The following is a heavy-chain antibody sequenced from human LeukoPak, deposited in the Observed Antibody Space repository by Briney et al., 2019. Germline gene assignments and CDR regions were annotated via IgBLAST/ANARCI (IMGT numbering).Heavy chain of an antibody. D-gene: IGHD5-18*01. V-gene: IGHV3-21*01. CDR1: GFTFSSYH. CDR2: IGSSGSYI. CDR3: ARRATTERGHSYGLDF. Sequence: GGSLRLSCEVSGFTFSSYHMNWVRQAPGKGLEWVSSIGSSGSYIYYADSLTGRFTISRDNAKNTLYLQMNSLRAEDTAMYYCARRATTERGHSYGLDFWGQGTLVTVSS. J-gene: IGHJ4*02.